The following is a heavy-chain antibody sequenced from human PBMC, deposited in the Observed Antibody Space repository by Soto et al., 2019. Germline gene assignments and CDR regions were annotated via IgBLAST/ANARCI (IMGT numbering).Heavy chain of an antibody. J-gene: IGHJ4*02. Sequence: PGGSLRLSCAASGFTFSSYAMSWVRQAPGKGLEWVSAISGSGGSTYYADSVKGRFTISRDNSKNTLYLQMNSLRAEDTAVYYCAKDRTLAARGNRGNYFDYWGQGTLVTVSS. CDR2: ISGSGGST. D-gene: IGHD6-6*01. V-gene: IGHV3-23*01. CDR1: GFTFSSYA. CDR3: AKDRTLAARGNRGNYFDY.